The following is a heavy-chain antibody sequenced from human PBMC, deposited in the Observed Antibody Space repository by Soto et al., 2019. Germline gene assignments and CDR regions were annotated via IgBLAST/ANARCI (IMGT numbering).Heavy chain of an antibody. V-gene: IGHV1-18*04. CDR1: GYTFTKYG. CDR2: IGVYNGKT. Sequence: QDQLVQSGGEVKKPGASVRVSCKASGYTFTKYGITWVRQAPGQGLERMGWIGVYNGKTNYARKLQGRVIMTADTSASTSYMELRSLRSDDTAVYYCSRARYCTSPSCYNHYYYGMDIWGQGTTVSVSS. D-gene: IGHD2-2*02. CDR3: SRARYCTSPSCYNHYYYGMDI. J-gene: IGHJ6*02.